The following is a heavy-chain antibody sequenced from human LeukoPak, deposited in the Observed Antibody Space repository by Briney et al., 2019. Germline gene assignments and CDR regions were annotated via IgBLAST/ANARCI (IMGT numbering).Heavy chain of an antibody. D-gene: IGHD3-10*01. V-gene: IGHV1-46*01. CDR1: GYTFTSYY. J-gene: IGHJ4*02. CDR3: ARAALYYYGSGSYTY. CDR2: INPSGGST. Sequence: ASVKVSCKASGYTFTSYYMHWVRQAPGQGLEWMGIINPSGGSTSYAQKFQGRVTMTRDMSTSTAYMELSSLRSEDTAVYYCARAALYYYGSGSYTYWGQGTLVTVSS.